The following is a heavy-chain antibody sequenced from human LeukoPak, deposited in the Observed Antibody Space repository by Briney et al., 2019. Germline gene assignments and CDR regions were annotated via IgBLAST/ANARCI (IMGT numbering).Heavy chain of an antibody. CDR3: AREGGLEGFDY. D-gene: IGHD6-25*01. Sequence: SETLSLTCTVSGGSISSGSYYWSWIRQPAGTGLEWIGRIYTSGSTNYNPSLKSRVTISVDTSKNQFSLKLSSVTAADTAVYYCAREGGLEGFDYWGQGTLVTVSS. V-gene: IGHV4-61*02. J-gene: IGHJ4*02. CDR1: GGSISSGSYY. CDR2: IYTSGST.